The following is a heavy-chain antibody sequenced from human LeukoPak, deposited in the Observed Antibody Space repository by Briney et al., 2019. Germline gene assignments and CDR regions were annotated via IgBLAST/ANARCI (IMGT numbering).Heavy chain of an antibody. CDR3: AGVDGGEWYYFDY. CDR2: INPNNGGT. D-gene: IGHD2-8*02. Sequence: VASVKVSCKASGYTFTGYYMHWVRQAPGQGLEWMGWINPNNGGTNYAQKFQGRVTMTLDTSISTGYMELSRLRSDDTAIYFCAGVDGGEWYYFDYWGQGTLVTVFS. V-gene: IGHV1-2*02. CDR1: GYTFTGYY. J-gene: IGHJ4*02.